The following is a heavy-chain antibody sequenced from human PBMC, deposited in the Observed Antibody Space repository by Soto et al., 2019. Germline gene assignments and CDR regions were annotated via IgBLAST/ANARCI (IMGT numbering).Heavy chain of an antibody. CDR2: INLRGGTT. D-gene: IGHD4-17*01. V-gene: IGHV1-46*02. Sequence: QVQLVQSGAEVRKPGASVRLSCETSGYNFNQYYIHWVRQAPGQGLEWMGIINLRGGTTEYAHKFRGRVTVTGDTPTSTAYMQVSSLRPDDTAVYFCARGPDDSDVPRWDYWGQGTLVTVSS. J-gene: IGHJ4*02. CDR3: ARGPDDSDVPRWDY. CDR1: GYNFNQYY.